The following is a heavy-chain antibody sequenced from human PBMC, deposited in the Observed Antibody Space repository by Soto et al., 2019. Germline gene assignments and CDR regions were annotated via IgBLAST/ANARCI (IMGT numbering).Heavy chain of an antibody. CDR3: AKKEGYSSDPFDY. CDR1: GFTFDTYA. D-gene: IGHD6-19*01. J-gene: IGHJ4*02. V-gene: IGHV3-23*01. Sequence: GGSLRLSCAASGFTFDTYAMSWVRQAPGKGIEWISSLSAGGNRPYYADSVKGRFTISRDNSKTSLYLQMLGLRAEDTAVYYCAKKEGYSSDPFDYWGQGALATVSS. CDR2: LSAGGNRP.